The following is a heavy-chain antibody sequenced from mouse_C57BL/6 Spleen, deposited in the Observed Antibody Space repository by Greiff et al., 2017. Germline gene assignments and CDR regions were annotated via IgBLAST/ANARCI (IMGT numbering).Heavy chain of an antibody. CDR1: GYTFTSYW. V-gene: IGHV1-52*01. D-gene: IGHD2-5*01. J-gene: IGHJ1*03. Sequence: QVQLQQPGAELVRPGSSVKLSCKASGYTFTSYWMHWVKQRPIQGLEWIGNIDPSDSETHYNQKFKDKATLTVDKSSSTAYMQLSSLTSEDSAVYYCAREGYSNSHWYFDVWGTGTTVTVSS. CDR2: IDPSDSET. CDR3: AREGYSNSHWYFDV.